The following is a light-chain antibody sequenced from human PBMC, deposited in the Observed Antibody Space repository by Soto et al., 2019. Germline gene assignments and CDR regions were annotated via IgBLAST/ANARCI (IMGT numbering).Light chain of an antibody. J-gene: IGLJ2*01. Sequence: QSVLIQPASVSGSPGQSITISCTGTSSDVGGYNYVSWYQQYSGKAPKLMIYDVSNRPSGVSNRFSGSKSGDTASLTISGLQAEDEADYYCSSYTSSSTLVFGGGTQLTVL. CDR3: SSYTSSSTLV. CDR1: SSDVGGYNY. V-gene: IGLV2-14*01. CDR2: DVS.